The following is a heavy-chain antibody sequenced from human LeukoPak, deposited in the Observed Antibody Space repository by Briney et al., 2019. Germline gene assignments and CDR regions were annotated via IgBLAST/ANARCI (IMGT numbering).Heavy chain of an antibody. CDR3: TREAAAGIDY. CDR2: IKQDGSEK. V-gene: IGHV3-7*01. D-gene: IGHD6-13*01. Sequence: GGSLRLSCAASGFTFSTYWMSWVRQAPGKGLEWVANIKQDGSEKYYLDSVKGRFPISRDNDKNSLYLKMNSLRAEDTAVYFCTREAAAGIDYWGQGTLVTASS. J-gene: IGHJ4*02. CDR1: GFTFSTYW.